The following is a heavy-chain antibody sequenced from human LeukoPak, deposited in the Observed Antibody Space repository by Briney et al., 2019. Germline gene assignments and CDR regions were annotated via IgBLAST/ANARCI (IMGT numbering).Heavy chain of an antibody. CDR1: GFTVSSNY. D-gene: IGHD6-19*01. CDR3: ARDSTYSSGSFEFNY. V-gene: IGHV3-53*01. J-gene: IGHJ4*02. Sequence: PGGSLRLSCAASGFTVSSNYLSWVRQAPGEGLEWVSVIYTGGSTYYADSVKGRFTISRDNSKNTLYLQMNSLRVEDTAVYYCARDSTYSSGSFEFNYWGQGTLVTVSS. CDR2: IYTGGST.